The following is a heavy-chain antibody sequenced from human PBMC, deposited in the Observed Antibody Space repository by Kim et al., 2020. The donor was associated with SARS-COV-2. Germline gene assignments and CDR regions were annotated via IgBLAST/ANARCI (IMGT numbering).Heavy chain of an antibody. Sequence: SETLSLTCAVYGGSFSGYYWSWIRQPPGKGLEWIGEINHSGSTNYNPSLKSRVTISVDTSKNQFSLKLSSVTAADTAVYYCARSVTAFWSGYSRYNWFDPWGQGTLVTVSS. D-gene: IGHD3-3*01. CDR1: GGSFSGYY. CDR3: ARSVTAFWSGYSRYNWFDP. J-gene: IGHJ5*02. V-gene: IGHV4-34*01. CDR2: INHSGST.